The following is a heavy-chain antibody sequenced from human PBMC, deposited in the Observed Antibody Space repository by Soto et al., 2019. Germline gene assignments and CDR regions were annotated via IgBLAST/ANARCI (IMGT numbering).Heavy chain of an antibody. J-gene: IGHJ6*02. V-gene: IGHV1-46*03. CDR2: IHPSGGDT. D-gene: IGHD3-3*01. CDR1: GYTSTKYY. CDR3: TSRLEGDFVV. Sequence: QVQLVQSGAEVMKPGASVKVSCKASGYTSTKYYIHWVRQAPGQGLEWMGRIHPSGGDTTYAQDFQGRVTMTRDTSTSTFYMDLSSLRSEDTAVYYCTSRLEGDFVVWGQGTTVTVS.